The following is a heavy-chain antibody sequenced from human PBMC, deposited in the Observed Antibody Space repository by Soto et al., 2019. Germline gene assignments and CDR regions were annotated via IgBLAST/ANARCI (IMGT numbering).Heavy chain of an antibody. V-gene: IGHV1-2*02. Sequence: VKVSCTASGYTFTGYYMHWVRQAPGQGLEWMGWINPNSGGTNYAQKFQGRVTMTRDTSISTAYMELSRLRSDDTAVYYCAREDHSSGWPIGYYYYYGMDVWGQGTTVTVSS. CDR2: INPNSGGT. CDR1: GYTFTGYY. J-gene: IGHJ6*02. CDR3: AREDHSSGWPIGYYYYYGMDV. D-gene: IGHD6-19*01.